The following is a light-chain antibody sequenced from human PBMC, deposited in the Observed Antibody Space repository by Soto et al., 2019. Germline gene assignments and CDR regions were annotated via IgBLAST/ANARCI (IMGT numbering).Light chain of an antibody. Sequence: QSALTQPPSASGSPGQSVTISCTGTSSDVGGYNYVSWYQQHPGKAPKVIIYEVSKRPSGVPDRFSGSKSGNTASLTVSGLQAEDEADYYYSSHGGINNYVRFGGGTKLTVL. V-gene: IGLV2-8*01. CDR1: SSDVGGYNY. CDR2: EVS. J-gene: IGLJ2*01. CDR3: SSHGGINNYVR.